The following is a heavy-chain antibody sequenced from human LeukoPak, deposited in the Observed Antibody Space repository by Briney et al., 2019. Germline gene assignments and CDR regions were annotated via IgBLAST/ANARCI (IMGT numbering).Heavy chain of an antibody. V-gene: IGHV1-24*01. CDR3: ARDGPYSGSYDLDY. CDR1: GYTLTELS. Sequence: SVKVSCKVSGYTLTELSMHWVRQAPGKGLEWMGGFDPEDGETIYARKFQGRVTMTEDTSTDTAYMELSSLRSEDTAVYYCARDGPYSGSYDLDYWGQGTLVTVSS. CDR2: FDPEDGET. J-gene: IGHJ4*02. D-gene: IGHD1-26*01.